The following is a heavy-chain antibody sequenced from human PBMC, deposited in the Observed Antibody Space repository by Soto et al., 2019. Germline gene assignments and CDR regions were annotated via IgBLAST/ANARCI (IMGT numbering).Heavy chain of an antibody. Sequence: PGGSLRLSCAASGFPFTSYDIHWVRQAPGRGLEWVAGISGRGGRTYYPDSLQGRFTISRDNYMNTLYLQMNSLRTEDTAIYYCVKVHIAVAAYFDQSGQGTQATVTS. J-gene: IGHJ4*02. D-gene: IGHD6-19*01. CDR2: ISGRGGRT. V-gene: IGHV3-23*01. CDR3: VKVHIAVAAYFDQ. CDR1: GFPFTSYD.